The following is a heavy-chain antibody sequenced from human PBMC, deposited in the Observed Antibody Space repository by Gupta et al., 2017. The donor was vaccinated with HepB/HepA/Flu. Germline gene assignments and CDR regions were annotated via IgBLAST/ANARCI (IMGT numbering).Heavy chain of an antibody. CDR2: VHPGSGVT. Sequence: QVQLVQSGAEVKKPGASVKISCKTSGYTFSKDYIHWVRQAPGQGLQWVGFVHPGSGVTKIAAKFQGRVIMTSDTSITTGYMELTRLKSDDTAIYSCATIEGGRGTTWGQGTLITVST. J-gene: IGHJ4*02. V-gene: IGHV1-2*02. CDR1: GYTFSKDY. D-gene: IGHD1-7*01. CDR3: ATIEGGRGTT.